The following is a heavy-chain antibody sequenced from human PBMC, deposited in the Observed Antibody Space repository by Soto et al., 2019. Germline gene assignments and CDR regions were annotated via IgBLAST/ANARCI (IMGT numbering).Heavy chain of an antibody. J-gene: IGHJ4*02. CDR1: GGTFSSYA. V-gene: IGHV1-69*06. CDR3: ARDKSPILTGYYMPCYFDY. Sequence: SVKVSCKASGGTFSSYAISWVRQAPGQGLEWMGRIIPIFGTANYAQKFQGRVTITADKSTSTAYMELSSLRSEDTAVYYCARDKSPILTGYYMPCYFDYWGQGTLVTVSS. CDR2: IIPIFGTA. D-gene: IGHD3-9*01.